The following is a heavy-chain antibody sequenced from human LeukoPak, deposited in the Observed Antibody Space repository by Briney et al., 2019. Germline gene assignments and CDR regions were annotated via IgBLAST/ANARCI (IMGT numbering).Heavy chain of an antibody. V-gene: IGHV1-18*01. Sequence: ASVKVSCKASGYTFINYDIRWVRQAPGQGLEWMGWISGYNGNTNYAQKFQGRVTMTTDTSTSTAYMELRSLRSDDTAVYYCARRGAAAGTYYYFDYWGQGTLVTVSS. D-gene: IGHD6-13*01. CDR1: GYTFINYD. CDR2: ISGYNGNT. J-gene: IGHJ4*02. CDR3: ARRGAAAGTYYYFDY.